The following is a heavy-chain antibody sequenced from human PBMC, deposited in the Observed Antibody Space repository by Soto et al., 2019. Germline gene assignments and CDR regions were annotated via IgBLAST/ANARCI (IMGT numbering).Heavy chain of an antibody. CDR3: ARRVWNSNNWFDP. CDR2: INHSGSI. J-gene: IGHJ5*02. CDR1: GGAFSGYY. D-gene: IGHD1-7*01. Sequence: SETLSLTCAVYGGAFSGYYWSWIRQPPGKGLEWIGEINHSGSINYNPSLKSRVTISVDTSKNQFSLKLSSVTAADTAVYYCARRVWNSNNWFDPWGQGTLVT. V-gene: IGHV4-34*01.